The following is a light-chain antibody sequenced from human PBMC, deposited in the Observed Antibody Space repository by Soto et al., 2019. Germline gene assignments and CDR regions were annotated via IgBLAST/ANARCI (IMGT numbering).Light chain of an antibody. CDR2: LNSDGSY. J-gene: IGLJ3*02. Sequence: QPVLTQSPSASAFLGASVKLTCTLSSGHSSYAIAWHQQQPEKGPRYLMKLNSDGSYSKGDGIPDRFSGSSSGAERYLTISSLQSEDEADYYCQTWGTGTWVFGGGTKLTVL. CDR3: QTWGTGTWV. V-gene: IGLV4-69*01. CDR1: SGHSSYA.